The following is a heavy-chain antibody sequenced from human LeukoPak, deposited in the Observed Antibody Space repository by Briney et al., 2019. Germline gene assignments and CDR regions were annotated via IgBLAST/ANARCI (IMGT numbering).Heavy chain of an antibody. D-gene: IGHD2-2*01. CDR1: GGSISSSSYY. CDR2: IYYSGST. V-gene: IGHV4-39*01. Sequence: PSETLSLTCTVSGGSISSSSYYWGWIRQPPGKGLEWIGSIYYSGSTYYNPSLKNRVTISVDTSKNQFSLKLSSVTAADTAVYYCARRPDSYCSSTSCPFDIWGQGTMVTVSS. CDR3: ARRPDSYCSSTSCPFDI. J-gene: IGHJ3*02.